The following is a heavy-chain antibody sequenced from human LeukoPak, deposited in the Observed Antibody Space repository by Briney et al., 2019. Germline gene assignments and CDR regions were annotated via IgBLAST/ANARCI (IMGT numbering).Heavy chain of an antibody. Sequence: ASVKVSCKASGGTFSSYAISWVRQAPGRGLEWMGEIIPIFGTANYAQKFQGRVTITTDESTSTAYMELSSLRSEDTAVYYCASPYCSGGSCPTPKNWFDPWGQGTLVTVSS. J-gene: IGHJ5*02. CDR3: ASPYCSGGSCPTPKNWFDP. D-gene: IGHD2-15*01. V-gene: IGHV1-69*05. CDR1: GGTFSSYA. CDR2: IIPIFGTA.